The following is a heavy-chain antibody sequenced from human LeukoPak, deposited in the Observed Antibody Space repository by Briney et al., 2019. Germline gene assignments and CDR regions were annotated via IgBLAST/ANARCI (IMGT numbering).Heavy chain of an antibody. CDR2: IYYNGST. Sequence: SETLSLTCTVSGGSISSYYWSWIRQPPGKGLEWIAYIYYNGSTNYNPSLQSRVTISVDTSKNQFSLKLSSVAAADTAVYYCARLGGISYYDFSPDYMDVWRKGPTLTVS. CDR3: ARLGGISYYDFSPDYMDV. CDR1: GGSISSYY. D-gene: IGHD3-3*01. J-gene: IGHJ6*03. V-gene: IGHV4-59*01.